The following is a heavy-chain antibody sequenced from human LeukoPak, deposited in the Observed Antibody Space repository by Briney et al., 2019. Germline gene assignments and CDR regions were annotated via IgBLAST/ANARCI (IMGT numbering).Heavy chain of an antibody. CDR2: VKVDGSEK. CDR1: GFTFSDFW. Sequence: GGSLRLSCAASGFTFSDFWMSWVRQAPGKGLEWVANVKVDGSEKYYVDSVKRRFTISRDNAKNSLYLQMNSLRAEDTAVYYCARNGRSLDFWGQGTLVTVSS. J-gene: IGHJ4*02. V-gene: IGHV3-7*01. CDR3: ARNGRSLDF. D-gene: IGHD2-15*01.